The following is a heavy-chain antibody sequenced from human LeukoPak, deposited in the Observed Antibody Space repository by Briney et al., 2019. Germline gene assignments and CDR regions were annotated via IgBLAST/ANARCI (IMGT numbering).Heavy chain of an antibody. Sequence: ASVKVSCKASGYTFTGYYMHWVRQAPGQGLEWMGWINPNSGGTNYAQKFQGRVTMTRDTSISTAYMELSKLRSDDTAVYYCARETYSSSSDEYFQHWGQGTLVTVSS. D-gene: IGHD6-6*01. V-gene: IGHV1-2*02. J-gene: IGHJ1*01. CDR2: INPNSGGT. CDR3: ARETYSSSSDEYFQH. CDR1: GYTFTGYY.